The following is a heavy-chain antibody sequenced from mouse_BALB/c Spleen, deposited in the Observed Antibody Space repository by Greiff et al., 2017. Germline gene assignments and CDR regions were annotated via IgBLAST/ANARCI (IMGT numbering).Heavy chain of an antibody. D-gene: IGHD5-1*01. J-gene: IGHJ3*01. Sequence: VQLQQSGAELAKPGASVKMSCKASGYTFTSYWMHWVKQRPGQGLEWIGYINPSTGYTEYNQKFKDKATLTADKSSSTAYMQLSSLTSEASAVYYGARGRRTPWFAYWGQGTLVTVSA. V-gene: IGHV1-7*01. CDR2: INPSTGYT. CDR1: GYTFTSYW. CDR3: ARGRRTPWFAY.